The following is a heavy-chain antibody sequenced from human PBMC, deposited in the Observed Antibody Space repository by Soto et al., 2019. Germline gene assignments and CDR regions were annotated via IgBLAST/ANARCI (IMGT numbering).Heavy chain of an antibody. Sequence: GGSLRLSCAASGFIFDDYAMHWVRQAPGKGLEWVSGISWNSGSIGYADSVRGRFTISRDNAKNSLYLQMNSLRAEDTAFYYCAKDIYGFWSGYRYMDVWGKGTTVTVSS. CDR1: GFIFDDYA. V-gene: IGHV3-9*01. J-gene: IGHJ6*03. D-gene: IGHD3-3*01. CDR2: ISWNSGSI. CDR3: AKDIYGFWSGYRYMDV.